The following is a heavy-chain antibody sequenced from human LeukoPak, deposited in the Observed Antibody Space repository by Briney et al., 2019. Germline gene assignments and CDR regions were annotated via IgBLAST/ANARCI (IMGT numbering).Heavy chain of an antibody. D-gene: IGHD6-25*01. J-gene: IGHJ4*02. CDR2: IYYSGST. CDR1: GASISSGDYY. V-gene: IGHV4-39*01. Sequence: PSETLSLTCTVSGASISSGDYYWGWIRQSPGRGLEWIGTIYYSGSTNYNPSLKSRVTISVDTSENQFSLRLTSVTATDTAVYYCVRRGQRLNPGLYCFDHWGQGTLVTVSS. CDR3: VRRGQRLNPGLYCFDH.